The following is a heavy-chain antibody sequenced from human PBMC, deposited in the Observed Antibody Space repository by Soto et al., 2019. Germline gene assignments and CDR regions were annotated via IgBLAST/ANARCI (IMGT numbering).Heavy chain of an antibody. CDR3: AHIPNYYQYDWFDP. V-gene: IGHV2-5*02. CDR1: GFSLTTRGVG. CDR2: IYWDDAK. D-gene: IGHD3-16*01. J-gene: IGHJ5*02. Sequence: QITLKESGPTLVKPTQTLTLTCTFSGFSLTTRGVGVGWIRQPPGKALECLALIYWDDAKRYSPSLQSRLSTTKDTSKNQVVLTMTNVDPVDTATYYCAHIPNYYQYDWFDPWGQGTLVSVSS.